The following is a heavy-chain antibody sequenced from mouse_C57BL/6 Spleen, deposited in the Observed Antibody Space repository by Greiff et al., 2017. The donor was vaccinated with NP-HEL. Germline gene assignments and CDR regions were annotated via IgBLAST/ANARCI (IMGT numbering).Heavy chain of an antibody. V-gene: IGHV1-62-2*01. J-gene: IGHJ2*01. CDR1: GYTFTEYT. Sequence: VQLQQSGAELVKPGASVKLSCKASGYTFTEYTIHWVKQRSGQGLEWIGWFYPGSGSIKYNEKFKDKATLTADKSSSTVYMELSRLTSEDSAVYFCARHEEGVDSSGYHYFDYWGQGTTLTVSS. CDR3: ARHEEGVDSSGYHYFDY. D-gene: IGHD3-2*02. CDR2: FYPGSGSI.